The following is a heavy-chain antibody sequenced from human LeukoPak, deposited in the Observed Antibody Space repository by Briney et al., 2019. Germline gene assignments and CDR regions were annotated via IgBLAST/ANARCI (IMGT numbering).Heavy chain of an antibody. D-gene: IGHD5-12*01. CDR2: ISSSSSYI. J-gene: IGHJ4*02. CDR1: GFTFSSYS. V-gene: IGHV3-21*01. Sequence: GGSLRRSCAASGFTFSSYSMNWVRQAPGKGLEWVSSISSSSSYIYYADSVKGRFTISRDNAKNSLYLQMNSLRAEDTAVYYSARGNVDIVASLKYWGQGTLVTVSS. CDR3: ARGNVDIVASLKY.